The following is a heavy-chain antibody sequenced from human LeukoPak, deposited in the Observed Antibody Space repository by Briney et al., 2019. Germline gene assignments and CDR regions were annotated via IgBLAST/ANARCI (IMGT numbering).Heavy chain of an antibody. CDR1: GYTFISYD. D-gene: IGHD1-1*01. CDR3: ARGPLGVGWNDYYYYGMDV. Sequence: ASVKVSCKASGYTFISYDINWVRQATGQGLEWMGWMNPNSGNTGYAQKFQGRVTMTRNTSISTAYMELSSLRSEDTAVYYCARGPLGVGWNDYYYYGMDVWGQGTTVTVSS. V-gene: IGHV1-8*01. J-gene: IGHJ6*02. CDR2: MNPNSGNT.